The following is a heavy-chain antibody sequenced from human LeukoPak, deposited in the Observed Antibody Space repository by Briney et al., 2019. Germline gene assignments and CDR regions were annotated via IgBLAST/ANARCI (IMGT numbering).Heavy chain of an antibody. CDR3: AESIAVAGHYFDY. V-gene: IGHV4-34*01. D-gene: IGHD6-19*01. CDR1: GGSFSGYY. CDR2: INHSGST. J-gene: IGHJ4*02. Sequence: SETLSLTCAVYGGSFSGYYWSWIRQPPGKGLEWIGEINHSGSTNYNPSLKSRVTISVDTSKNQSSLKLSSVTAADTAVYYCAESIAVAGHYFDYWGQGTLVTVSS.